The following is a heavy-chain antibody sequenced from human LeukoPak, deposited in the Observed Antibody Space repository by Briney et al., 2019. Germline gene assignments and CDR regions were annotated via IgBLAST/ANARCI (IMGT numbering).Heavy chain of an antibody. CDR2: ISGSGGST. D-gene: IGHD6-19*01. CDR1: GSTFSSYA. Sequence: GGSLRLSCAASGSTFSSYAMSWVRQAPGKGLEWVSAISGSGGSTYYADSVKGRFTISRDNSKNTLYLQMNSLRAEDTAVYYCAKDIISAHWLGDYWGQGTLVTVSS. CDR3: AKDIISAHWLGDY. J-gene: IGHJ4*02. V-gene: IGHV3-23*01.